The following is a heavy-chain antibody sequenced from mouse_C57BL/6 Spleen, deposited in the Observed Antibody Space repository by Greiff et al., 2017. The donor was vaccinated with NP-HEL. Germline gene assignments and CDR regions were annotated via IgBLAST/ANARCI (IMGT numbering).Heavy chain of an antibody. CDR3: ARRWDGVFDY. CDR1: GFTFSDYG. D-gene: IGHD4-1*01. CDR2: ISSGSSTI. J-gene: IGHJ2*01. Sequence: EVKLVESGGGLVKPGGSLKLSCAASGFTFSDYGMHWVRQAPEKGLEWVAYISSGSSTIYYADTVKGRFTISRDNAKNTLFLQMTSLRSEDTAMYYCARRWDGVFDYWGQGTTLTVSS. V-gene: IGHV5-17*01.